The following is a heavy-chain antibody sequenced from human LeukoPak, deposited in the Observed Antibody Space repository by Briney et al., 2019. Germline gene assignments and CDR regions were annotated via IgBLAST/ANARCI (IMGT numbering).Heavy chain of an antibody. V-gene: IGHV4-59*12. CDR3: ARLPYYYDSSGYYYFSFDY. CDR1: SDSISSSY. Sequence: SETLSLTCTVSSDSISSSYWSWIRQPPGKGLEWIGYIYYSGSTNYNPSLKRRVAISVDTSKNQFSLKLSSVTAADTAVYYCARLPYYYDSSGYYYFSFDYWGQGTLVTVSS. CDR2: IYYSGST. J-gene: IGHJ4*02. D-gene: IGHD3-22*01.